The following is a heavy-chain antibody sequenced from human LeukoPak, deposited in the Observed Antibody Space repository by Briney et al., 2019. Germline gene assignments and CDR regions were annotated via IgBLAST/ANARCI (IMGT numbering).Heavy chain of an antibody. Sequence: KPGASVKVSCKASGYTFTGYYMHWVRQAPGQGLEWMGWINPNSGGTNYAQKFQGRVTMTRDTSISTAYMELSRLRSDDTAVYYCARIAGYRSSVITKGDDYWVQGTLVTGS. CDR2: INPNSGGT. CDR1: GYTFTGYY. CDR3: ARIAGYRSSVITKGDDY. J-gene: IGHJ4*01. D-gene: IGHD6-13*01. V-gene: IGHV1-2*02.